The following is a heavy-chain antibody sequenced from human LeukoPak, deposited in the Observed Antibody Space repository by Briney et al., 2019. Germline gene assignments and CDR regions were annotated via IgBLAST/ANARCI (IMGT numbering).Heavy chain of an antibody. D-gene: IGHD2-15*01. CDR3: ARAVGYCSGDSCYYYLDY. CDR2: INTDGSTT. CDR1: GFTFSRYW. V-gene: IGHV3-74*01. J-gene: IGHJ4*02. Sequence: GGSLRLSCAASGFTFSRYWMHWVRQAPGKGLVWVSRINTDGSTTSYADSVKGRFTISRDNAKNTLYLQMNSLRAEDTAVYFCARAVGYCSGDSCYYYLDYWGQGTLVTVSS.